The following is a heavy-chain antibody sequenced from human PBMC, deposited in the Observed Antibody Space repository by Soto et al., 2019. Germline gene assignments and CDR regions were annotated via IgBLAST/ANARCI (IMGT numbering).Heavy chain of an antibody. D-gene: IGHD2-2*01. J-gene: IGHJ6*02. CDR3: ARDDVLVPAALYYYYGMDV. V-gene: IGHV3-74*01. Sequence: EVQLVESGGGLVQPGGSLRLSCAASGFTFSSYWMHWVRQAPGKGLVWVSRINSDGSSTSYADSVKGRFTISRDNAKNXLFXQMNSVRAEDTAVYYCARDDVLVPAALYYYYGMDVWGQGTTVTVSS. CDR2: INSDGSST. CDR1: GFTFSSYW.